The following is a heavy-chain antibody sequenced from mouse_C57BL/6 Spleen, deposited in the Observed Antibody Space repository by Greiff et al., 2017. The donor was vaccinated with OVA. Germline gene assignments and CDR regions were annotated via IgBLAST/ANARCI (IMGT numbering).Heavy chain of an antibody. J-gene: IGHJ3*01. Sequence: VQLQQSGPELVKPGASVKISCKASGYAFSSSWMNWVKQRPGKGLEWIGRIYPGDGDTNYNGKFKGKATLTADKSSSTAYMQLSSLTSEDSAVYFCARRDYDGDWFAYWGQGTLVTVSA. CDR2: IYPGDGDT. D-gene: IGHD2-4*01. V-gene: IGHV1-82*01. CDR3: ARRDYDGDWFAY. CDR1: GYAFSSSW.